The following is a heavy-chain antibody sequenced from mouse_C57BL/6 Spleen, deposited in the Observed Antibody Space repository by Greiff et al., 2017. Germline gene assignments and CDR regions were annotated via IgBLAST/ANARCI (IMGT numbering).Heavy chain of an antibody. CDR1: GFTFSDYY. CDR3: ARGAPAMDY. Sequence: EVQLVESEGGLVQPGSSMKLSCTASGFTFSDYYMAWVRQVPEKGLEWVANINYDGSSTYYLDSLKSRFIISRDNAKNILYLQMSSLKSEDTATYYCARGAPAMDYWGQGTSVTVSS. CDR2: INYDGSST. J-gene: IGHJ4*01. V-gene: IGHV5-16*01.